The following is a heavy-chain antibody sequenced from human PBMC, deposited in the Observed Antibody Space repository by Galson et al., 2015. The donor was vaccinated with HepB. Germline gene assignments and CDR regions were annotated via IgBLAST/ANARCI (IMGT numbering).Heavy chain of an antibody. D-gene: IGHD6-19*01. J-gene: IGHJ3*02. CDR1: GFIFSTYS. CDR3: ARERADSSGFYIAASDI. Sequence: SLRLSCAASGFIFSTYSMHWVHQAPGKGLEWVSSIGSSSSYLYYADSVKGRFTISRDNAENSLYLQMNSLRAEDTAVYYCARERADSSGFYIAASDIWGQGTMVTVSS. CDR2: IGSSSSYL. V-gene: IGHV3-21*01.